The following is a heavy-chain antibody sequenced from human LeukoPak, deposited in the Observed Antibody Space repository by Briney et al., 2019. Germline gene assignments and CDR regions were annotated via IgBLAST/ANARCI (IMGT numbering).Heavy chain of an antibody. J-gene: IGHJ6*02. D-gene: IGHD6-19*01. CDR1: GFIFSQYS. CDR2: ITWSGSTI. Sequence: GGSLRLSCAASGFIFSQYSMNWVRQAPGKGLEWISHITWSGSTIFYADSVKGRFTISRDSAKNSLYLQMSSLRDEDTAVYYCARDAGNSGYGMDVWGQGTTVTVSS. CDR3: ARDAGNSGYGMDV. V-gene: IGHV3-48*02.